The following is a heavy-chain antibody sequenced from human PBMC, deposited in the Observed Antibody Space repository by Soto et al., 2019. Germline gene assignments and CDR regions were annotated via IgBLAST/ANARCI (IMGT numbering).Heavy chain of an antibody. CDR3: ARGDITIFGVVQSDDYYYGIDV. J-gene: IGHJ6*02. D-gene: IGHD3-3*01. CDR2: IIPIFGTA. Sequence: SVKVSCKASGGTFSSYAISWVRQAPGQGLEWMGGIIPIFGTANYAQKFQGRVTITADESTSTAYMELSSLRSEDTAVYYCARGDITIFGVVQSDDYYYGIDVSGQGRRVAVYS. CDR1: GGTFSSYA. V-gene: IGHV1-69*13.